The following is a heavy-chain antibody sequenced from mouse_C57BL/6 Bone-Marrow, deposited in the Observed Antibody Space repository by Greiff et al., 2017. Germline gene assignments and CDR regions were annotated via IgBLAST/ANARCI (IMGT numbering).Heavy chain of an antibody. Sequence: EVMLVESGGGLVQPKGSLKLSCAASGFSFNTYAMNWVRQAPGKGLEWVARIRSKSNNYATYYADSVKDRFTISRDDSESMLYLQMNNLKTEDTAMYYCVRHGGTTVVAPFFDYWGQGTTLTVSS. D-gene: IGHD1-1*01. J-gene: IGHJ2*01. CDR2: IRSKSNNYAT. CDR3: VRHGGTTVVAPFFDY. V-gene: IGHV10-1*01. CDR1: GFSFNTYA.